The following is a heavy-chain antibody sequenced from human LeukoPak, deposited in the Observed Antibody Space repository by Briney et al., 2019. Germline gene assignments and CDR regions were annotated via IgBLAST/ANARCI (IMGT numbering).Heavy chain of an antibody. CDR2: IYYGGGT. V-gene: IGHV4-39*01. Sequence: SETLSLTCIVSGDSISSSFYYWGWIRQPPGKGLGWIGSIYYGGGTHYNPSLKSRATIFLDTSMNQFSLRLTSVTAADTAVYYCARGLLGAPTSYFDYWAREPWSPSPQ. D-gene: IGHD1-26*01. J-gene: IGHJ4*02. CDR3: ARGLLGAPTSYFDY. CDR1: GDSISSSFYY.